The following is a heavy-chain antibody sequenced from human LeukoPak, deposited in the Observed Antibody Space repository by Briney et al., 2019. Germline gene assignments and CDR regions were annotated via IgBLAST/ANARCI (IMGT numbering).Heavy chain of an antibody. CDR1: GYTFTNFG. D-gene: IGHD1-26*01. CDR2: ITPSGGST. J-gene: IGHJ5*02. Sequence: ASVKVSCKASGYTFTNFGISWVRQAPGQGLEWLGLITPSGGSTWYAQKFQGGVTMTRDMSTSTDYMELSSLRSEDTAVYYCARDNSVGDYAWWFDPWGQGTLVTVSS. CDR3: ARDNSVGDYAWWFDP. V-gene: IGHV1-46*01.